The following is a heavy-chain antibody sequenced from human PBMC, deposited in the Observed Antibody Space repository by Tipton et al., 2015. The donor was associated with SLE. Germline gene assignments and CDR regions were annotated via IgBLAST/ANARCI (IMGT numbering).Heavy chain of an antibody. CDR2: INHSGST. D-gene: IGHD5-18*01. CDR3: ARATGEAGYSYGYVNDY. V-gene: IGHV4-34*01. J-gene: IGHJ4*02. Sequence: TLSLTCAVYGGSFSGYYWSWIRQPPGKGLEWIGEINHSGSTNYNPPLKSRVTISVDTSKNQFSLKLSSVPAADTAVYYCARATGEAGYSYGYVNDYWGQGTLVTVSS. CDR1: GGSFSGYY.